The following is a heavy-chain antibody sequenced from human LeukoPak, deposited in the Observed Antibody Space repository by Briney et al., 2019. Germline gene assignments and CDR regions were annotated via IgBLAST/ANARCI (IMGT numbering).Heavy chain of an antibody. CDR1: GFTVSSNY. D-gene: IGHD5-12*01. V-gene: IGHV3-66*01. Sequence: PGGSLRLSCAASGFTVSSNYMSWVRQAPGKGLEWVSVIYSGGNTYYADSVKGRFTISRDNSKNTLYLQMNSLRAEDTAVYYCARGWSGYDTVAQDAFDIWGQGTMVTVSS. J-gene: IGHJ3*02. CDR3: ARGWSGYDTVAQDAFDI. CDR2: IYSGGNT.